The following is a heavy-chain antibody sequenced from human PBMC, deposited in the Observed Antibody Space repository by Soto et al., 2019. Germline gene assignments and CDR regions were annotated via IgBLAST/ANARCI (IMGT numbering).Heavy chain of an antibody. CDR3: ARAPKSLVWFGELADYGMDV. J-gene: IGHJ6*02. CDR1: GYTFTSYG. D-gene: IGHD3-10*01. Sequence: GASVKVSCKASGYTFTSYGISWVRQAPGQGLEWMGWISAYNGNTNYAQKLQGRVTMTTDTSTSTAYMELRSLRSDDTAVYYCARAPKSLVWFGELADYGMDVWGQGTTVTVSS. CDR2: ISAYNGNT. V-gene: IGHV1-18*01.